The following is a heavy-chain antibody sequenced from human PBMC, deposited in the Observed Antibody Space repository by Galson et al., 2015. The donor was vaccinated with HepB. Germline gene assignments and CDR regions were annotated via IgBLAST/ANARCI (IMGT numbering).Heavy chain of an antibody. CDR1: GFTFTSSA. CDR3: AARSGEWELLRPDY. CDR2: IVVGSGNT. J-gene: IGHJ4*02. V-gene: IGHV1-58*01. Sequence: SVKVSCKASGFTFTSSAVQWVRQARGQRLEWIGWIVVGSGNTNYAQKFQERVTFTRDMSTSTAYMELSSLRSEDTAVYYCAARSGEWELLRPDYWGQGTLVTVSS. D-gene: IGHD1-26*01.